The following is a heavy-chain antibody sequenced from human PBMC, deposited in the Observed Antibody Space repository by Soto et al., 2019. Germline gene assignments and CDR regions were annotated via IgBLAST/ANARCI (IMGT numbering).Heavy chain of an antibody. Sequence: SETLSLTCTVSGGSISSGDYYWSWIRQPPGKGLEWIGYIYYGGSTYYNPSLKSRVTISVDTSKNQFSLKLSSVTAADTAVYYCARTGDCTNGVCYTFGYWGQGTLVTVSS. CDR2: IYYGGST. J-gene: IGHJ4*02. CDR1: GGSISSGDYY. D-gene: IGHD2-8*01. CDR3: ARTGDCTNGVCYTFGY. V-gene: IGHV4-30-4*01.